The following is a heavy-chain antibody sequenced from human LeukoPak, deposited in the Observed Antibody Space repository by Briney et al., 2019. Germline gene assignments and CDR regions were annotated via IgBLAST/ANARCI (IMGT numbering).Heavy chain of an antibody. J-gene: IGHJ4*02. CDR1: GYTLTELS. D-gene: IGHD5-12*01. CDR3: EKKKWGGGYSGYAYDY. CDR2: FDPEDGET. V-gene: IGHV1-24*01. Sequence: ASVKVSCKVSGYTLTELSMHWVRQAPGKGLEWTGGFDPEDGETIYAQKFQGRVTMTENTSTDTAYMELSSLRSEDTAVYYCEKKKWGGGYSGYAYDYWGQGTLVTVSS.